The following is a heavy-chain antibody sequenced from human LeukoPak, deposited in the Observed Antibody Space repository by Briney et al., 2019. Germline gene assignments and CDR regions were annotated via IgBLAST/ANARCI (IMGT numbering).Heavy chain of an antibody. CDR2: IYHSGST. J-gene: IGHJ4*02. V-gene: IGHV4-4*02. CDR1: GRSISSSNW. CDR3: ASLVAVAEGPFDY. D-gene: IGHD6-19*01. Sequence: SETTPLTCAVSGRSISSSNWWSWVRQPPGKGLEGIGEIYHSGSTNYNPSLKSRVTISVDKSKNQFSLKLSSVTAADTAVYYCASLVAVAEGPFDYWGQGTLVTVSS.